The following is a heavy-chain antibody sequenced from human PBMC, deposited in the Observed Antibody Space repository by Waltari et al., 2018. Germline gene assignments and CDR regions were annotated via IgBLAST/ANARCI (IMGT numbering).Heavy chain of an antibody. J-gene: IGHJ3*02. D-gene: IGHD6-25*01. CDR1: GFTFSSYS. CDR2: ISSSITI. CDR3: ARDRAAGYAFDI. V-gene: IGHV3-48*01. Sequence: EVQLVEPGGGLVQPGGSLRLSCAASGFTFSSYSMNWVRQAPGKGLEWVSYISSSITIYYADSVKGRFTISRDNAKNSLYLQMNSLRAEDTAVYYCARDRAAGYAFDIWGQGTMVIVSS.